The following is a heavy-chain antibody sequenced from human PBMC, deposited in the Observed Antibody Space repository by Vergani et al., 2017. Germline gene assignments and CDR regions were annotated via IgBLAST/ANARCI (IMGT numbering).Heavy chain of an antibody. CDR2: IKQDGSEK. V-gene: IGHV3-7*01. CDR1: GFTFSSYW. D-gene: IGHD2-15*01. J-gene: IGHJ2*01. Sequence: VQLVESGGGVVQPGRSLRLSCAASGFTFSSYWMSWVRQAPGKGLEWVANIKQDGSEKYYVDSVKGRFTISRDNAKNSLYLQMNSLRAEDTAVYYCARDLLGCSGGSCYLLVDWYFDLWGRGTLVTVSS. CDR3: ARDLLGCSGGSCYLLVDWYFDL.